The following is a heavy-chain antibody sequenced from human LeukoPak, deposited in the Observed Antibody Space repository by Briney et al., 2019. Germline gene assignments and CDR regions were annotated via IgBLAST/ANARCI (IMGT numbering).Heavy chain of an antibody. CDR3: AKDRSDQLYYFDY. Sequence: QPGRSLRLSCAASGFTFSSYGTHWVRQAPGKGLEWVAVISYDGSNKYYADSVKGRFTISRDNSKNTLYLQMNSLRAEDTAVYYCAKDRSDQLYYFDYWGQGTLVTVSS. D-gene: IGHD1-1*01. CDR1: GFTFSSYG. V-gene: IGHV3-30*18. J-gene: IGHJ4*02. CDR2: ISYDGSNK.